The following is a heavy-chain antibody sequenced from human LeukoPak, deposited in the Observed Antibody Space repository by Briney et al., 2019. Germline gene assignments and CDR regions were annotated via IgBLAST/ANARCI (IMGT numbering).Heavy chain of an antibody. J-gene: IGHJ4*02. Sequence: PGGSLRLSCTVSGFSVGTSGVSWVRQAQGKGLQTISAISVDGESAYYADSVKGRFTISRDNSKNTLYLQMNSLRVEDTAVYYCAQGYSSGWYPHWGQGSLVSVSS. CDR1: GFSVGTSG. D-gene: IGHD6-19*01. CDR2: ISVDGESA. V-gene: IGHV3-23*01. CDR3: AQGYSSGWYPH.